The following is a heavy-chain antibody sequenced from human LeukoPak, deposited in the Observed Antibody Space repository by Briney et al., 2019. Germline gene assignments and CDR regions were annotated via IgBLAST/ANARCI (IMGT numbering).Heavy chain of an antibody. CDR2: ISSSSSTI. Sequence: ETLSLTCTVSGGSISSGSYYWIWVRQAPVKGLEWVSYISSSSSTIYYADSVKGRFTISRDNAKNSLYLQMNSLRAEDTAVYYCARERDPYGDSSFDYWGQGTLVTVSS. D-gene: IGHD4-17*01. CDR1: GGSISSGSYY. V-gene: IGHV3-48*01. CDR3: ARERDPYGDSSFDY. J-gene: IGHJ4*02.